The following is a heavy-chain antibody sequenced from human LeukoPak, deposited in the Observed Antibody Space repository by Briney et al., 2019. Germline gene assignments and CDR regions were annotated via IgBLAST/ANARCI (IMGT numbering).Heavy chain of an antibody. V-gene: IGHV1-46*01. CDR3: ARYGGYNWLDP. D-gene: IGHD5-12*01. CDR1: GYTFTRYY. Sequence: PWASVKGSCKASGYTFTRYYMHWVRQAPGQRPEWMGIINPSGGSTSYAQKFQGRVTMTRDTSTSTVYMELSSLRSEDTAVYYWARYGGYNWLDPWGQGTLVTVSS. J-gene: IGHJ5*02. CDR2: INPSGGST.